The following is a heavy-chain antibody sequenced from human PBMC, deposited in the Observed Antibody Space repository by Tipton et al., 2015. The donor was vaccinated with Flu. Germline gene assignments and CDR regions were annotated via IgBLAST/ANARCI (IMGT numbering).Heavy chain of an antibody. D-gene: IGHD3-3*01. V-gene: IGHV4-39*02. CDR3: RVVPRDTDLNY. CDR1: SGSIRSTNYF. J-gene: IGHJ4*02. Sequence: TLSLTCTVSSGSIRSTNYFCAWIRQPPGKRLELIGSIYPSGTTYYNPTLKSRVTMSVDTSRNHFSLRLSSVTAADMAVYYCRVVPRDTDLNYWGQGTLVTVSS. CDR2: IYPSGTT.